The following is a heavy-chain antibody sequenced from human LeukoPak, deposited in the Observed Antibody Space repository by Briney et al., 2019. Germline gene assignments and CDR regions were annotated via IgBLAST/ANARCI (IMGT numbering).Heavy chain of an antibody. CDR2: ISYDGSNK. CDR3: AKEVGSSWPYYYYYGMDV. D-gene: IGHD6-13*01. Sequence: PGRSLRLSCAASGFTFSSYGMHWVRQAPGKGLEWVAVISYDGSNKYYADSVKGRFTISRDNSKNTVYLQMDSLRAEDTAVYYCAKEVGSSWPYYYYYGMDVWGQGTTVTVSS. J-gene: IGHJ6*02. CDR1: GFTFSSYG. V-gene: IGHV3-30*18.